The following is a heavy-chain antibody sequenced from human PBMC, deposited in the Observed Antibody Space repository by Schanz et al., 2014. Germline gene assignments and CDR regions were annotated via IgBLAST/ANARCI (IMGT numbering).Heavy chain of an antibody. CDR3: AKSLESCPGGRCSRGYFDY. J-gene: IGHJ4*02. Sequence: EVQLLESGGGLVQPGGSLRLSCAASGFTFSSYAMSWVRQAPGKGLEWVSAISGRDGSTYYADSMKGRFTVSRDNAENALYLQMSSLRAEDTAVYYCAKSLESCPGGRCSRGYFDYWGQGTLVTVSS. CDR1: GFTFSSYA. D-gene: IGHD2-8*02. V-gene: IGHV3-23*01. CDR2: ISGRDGST.